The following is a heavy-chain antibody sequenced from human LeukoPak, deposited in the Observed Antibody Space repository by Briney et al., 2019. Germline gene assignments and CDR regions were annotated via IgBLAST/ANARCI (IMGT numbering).Heavy chain of an antibody. Sequence: ASVKVSCKASGCTFTGYYMHWVRQAPGQGLEWMGWINPNSGGTNYAQKFQGRVTMTRDTSISTAYMELSRLRSDDTAVYYCASSSPYDSSGYYPDYWGQGTLVTVSS. J-gene: IGHJ4*02. CDR1: GCTFTGYY. D-gene: IGHD3-22*01. V-gene: IGHV1-2*02. CDR3: ASSSPYDSSGYYPDY. CDR2: INPNSGGT.